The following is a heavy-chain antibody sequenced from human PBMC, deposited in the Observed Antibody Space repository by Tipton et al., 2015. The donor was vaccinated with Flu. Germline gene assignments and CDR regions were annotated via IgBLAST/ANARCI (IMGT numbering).Heavy chain of an antibody. CDR2: ISGSGGST. V-gene: IGHV3-23*01. Sequence: GSLRLSCAASGFTFSSYAMSWVRQAPGKGLEWVSVISGSGGSTYYADSVKGRFTISRDNSKNTLYLQMNSLRAEDTAVYYCAKDRVQLWKKSFDYWGQGTLVTVSS. J-gene: IGHJ4*02. CDR3: AKDRVQLWKKSFDY. D-gene: IGHD5-18*01. CDR1: GFTFSSYA.